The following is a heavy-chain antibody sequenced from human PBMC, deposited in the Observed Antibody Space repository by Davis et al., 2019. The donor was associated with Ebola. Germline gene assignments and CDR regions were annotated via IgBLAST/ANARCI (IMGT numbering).Heavy chain of an antibody. CDR3: AVGNSGSYFGAFDI. V-gene: IGHV4-59*01. J-gene: IGHJ3*02. Sequence: SETLSLTCAVYGGSFSDYYWSWIRQPPGKGLEWIGYIYYSGSTNYNPSLKSRVTISVDTSKNQFSLKLSSVTAADTAVYYCAVGNSGSYFGAFDIWGQGTMVTVSS. CDR1: GGSFSDYY. D-gene: IGHD1-26*01. CDR2: IYYSGST.